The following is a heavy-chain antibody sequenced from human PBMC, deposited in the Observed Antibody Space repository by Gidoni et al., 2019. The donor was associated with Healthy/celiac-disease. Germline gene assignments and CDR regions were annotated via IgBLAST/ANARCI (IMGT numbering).Heavy chain of an antibody. CDR3: ARALHDYGDTGLDY. V-gene: IGHV3-33*01. CDR1: GFTFSSYG. CDR2: IWYDGSNK. Sequence: QVQLVTSGGGVVQPGRSLRLSCAASGFTFSSYGMHWVRQAPGKGLEWVAVIWYDGSNKYYADSVKGRFTISRDNSKNTLYLQMNSLRAEDTAVYYCARALHDYGDTGLDYWGQGTLVTVSS. D-gene: IGHD4-17*01. J-gene: IGHJ4*02.